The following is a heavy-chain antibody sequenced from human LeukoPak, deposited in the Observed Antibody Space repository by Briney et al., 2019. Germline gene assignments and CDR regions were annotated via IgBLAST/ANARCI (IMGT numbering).Heavy chain of an antibody. J-gene: IGHJ4*02. D-gene: IGHD6-19*01. V-gene: IGHV3-9*01. CDR1: GFTFDDYA. CDR2: ISWNSGSI. CDR3: AKSLYSSGWYYFDY. Sequence: PGGSLRLSCAASGFTFDDYATHWVRQAPGKGLEWVSGISWNSGSIGYADSVKGRFTISRDNAKNSLYLQMNSLRAEDTALYYCAKSLYSSGWYYFDYWGQGTLVTVSS.